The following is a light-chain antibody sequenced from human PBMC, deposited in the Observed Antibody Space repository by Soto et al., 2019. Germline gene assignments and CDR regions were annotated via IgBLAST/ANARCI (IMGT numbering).Light chain of an antibody. Sequence: QAVVTQEPSLTVSPGGTVTLTCGSSTGAVTSGHYPYWFQQKPGQAPRTLIYDTSNKHSWTPARFSGSLLGGKAALTLSGSQPEDEGEYYCFVSYSGAQVFRGRTKLTVL. CDR2: DTS. CDR3: FVSYSGAQV. V-gene: IGLV7-46*01. CDR1: TGAVTSGHY. J-gene: IGLJ3*02.